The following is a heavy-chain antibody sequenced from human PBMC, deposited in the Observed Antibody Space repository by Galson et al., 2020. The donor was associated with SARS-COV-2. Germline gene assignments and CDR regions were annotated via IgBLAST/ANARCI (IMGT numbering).Heavy chain of an antibody. Sequence: SCAASGFTFSSYAMHWVRQAPGKGLEWVAVISYDGSNKYYADSVKGRFTISRDNSKNTLYLQMNSLRAEDTAVYYCARDVQWLVDNDAFDIWGQGTMVTVSS. J-gene: IGHJ3*02. D-gene: IGHD6-19*01. CDR2: ISYDGSNK. CDR1: GFTFSSYA. CDR3: ARDVQWLVDNDAFDI. V-gene: IGHV3-30*04.